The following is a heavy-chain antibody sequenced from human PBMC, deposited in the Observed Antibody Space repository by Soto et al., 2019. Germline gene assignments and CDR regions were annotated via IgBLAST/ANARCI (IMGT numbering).Heavy chain of an antibody. D-gene: IGHD6-13*01. CDR3: ARDGALRLRDSSSWYFISYYFDY. V-gene: IGHV3-21*01. J-gene: IGHJ4*02. CDR1: GFTFSSYS. CDR2: ISSSSSYI. Sequence: GGSLRLSCAASGFTFSSYSMNWVRQAPGKGLEWVSPISSSSSYIYYADSVKGRFTISRDNAKNSLYLQMNSLRAEDTAVYYCARDGALRLRDSSSWYFISYYFDYWGQGTLVTVSS.